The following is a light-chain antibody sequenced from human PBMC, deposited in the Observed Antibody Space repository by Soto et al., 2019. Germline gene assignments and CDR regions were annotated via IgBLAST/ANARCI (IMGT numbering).Light chain of an antibody. Sequence: QSVLTQPPSASGTPGQRVTIPCSVSSSNIGSNYVYWYQQLPGTAPKLLIYRNNQRPSGVPDRFSGSKSGTSASLAICGLRSEDEADYYCAAWDDSLSGQGVFGGGTKVTVL. V-gene: IGLV1-47*01. J-gene: IGLJ2*01. CDR2: RNN. CDR1: SSNIGSNY. CDR3: AAWDDSLSGQGV.